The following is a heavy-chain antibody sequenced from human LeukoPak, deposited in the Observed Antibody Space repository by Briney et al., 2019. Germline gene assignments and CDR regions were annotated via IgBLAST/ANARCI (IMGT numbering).Heavy chain of an antibody. V-gene: IGHV3-23*01. J-gene: IGHJ4*02. CDR1: EFTFSNYA. Sequence: GGSLRLPCAASEFTFSNYAMSWVRQAPGKGLEWVSVISGSGSSTYYADSVKGRFAISRDNSKNMLYVQMNSLRAEDSAVYYCAKGAEDYVWGSIGFWGQGILVTVSS. D-gene: IGHD3-16*01. CDR2: ISGSGSST. CDR3: AKGAEDYVWGSIGF.